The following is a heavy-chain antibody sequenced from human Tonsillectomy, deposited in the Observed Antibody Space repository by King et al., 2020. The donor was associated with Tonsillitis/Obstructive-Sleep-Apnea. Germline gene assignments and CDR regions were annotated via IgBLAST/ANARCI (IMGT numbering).Heavy chain of an antibody. D-gene: IGHD3-16*01. Sequence: VQLVESGGGVVQPGRSLRLSCAASGFTFSSYAMHWVRQAPGKGLEWVAVISFDGSNKYYADSVKGRFTISRDNSKNTVYLQLNSLTDEDTALYYCTRDLAWGLGGEVRSFAYWGQGTLVTVSS. CDR1: GFTFSSYA. J-gene: IGHJ4*02. V-gene: IGHV3-30*04. CDR2: ISFDGSNK. CDR3: TRDLAWGLGGEVRSFAY.